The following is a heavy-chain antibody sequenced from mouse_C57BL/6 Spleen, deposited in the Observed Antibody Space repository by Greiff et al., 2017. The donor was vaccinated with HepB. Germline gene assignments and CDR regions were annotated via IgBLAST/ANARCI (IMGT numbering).Heavy chain of an antibody. J-gene: IGHJ2*01. CDR2: IDPENGDT. V-gene: IGHV14-4*01. CDR3: TGDYGNDY. CDR1: GFNIKDDY. Sequence: VQLKESGAELVRPGASVKLSCTASGFNIKDDYMHWVKQRPEQGLEWIGWIDPENGDTEYASKFQGKATITADTSSNTAYLQLSSLTSEDTAVYYCTGDYGNDYWGQGTTLTVSS. D-gene: IGHD1-1*01.